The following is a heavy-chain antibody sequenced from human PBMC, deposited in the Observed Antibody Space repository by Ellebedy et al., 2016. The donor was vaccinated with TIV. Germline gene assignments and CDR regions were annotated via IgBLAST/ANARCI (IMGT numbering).Heavy chain of an antibody. V-gene: IGHV1-69*13. CDR3: ARHIGYSNGPSEY. CDR1: GATFSGSA. D-gene: IGHD6-19*01. J-gene: IGHJ4*02. CDR2: IIAIFGTT. Sequence: ASVKVSCKASGATFSGSAISWVRQAPGLGLEWIGGIIAIFGTTKYAQKFQGRVTITADQLTTTSHMELSDLRFEDTAICYCARHIGYSNGPSEYWGQGSLVTVSS.